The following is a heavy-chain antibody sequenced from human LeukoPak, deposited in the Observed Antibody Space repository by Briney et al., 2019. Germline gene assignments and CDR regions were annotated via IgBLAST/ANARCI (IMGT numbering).Heavy chain of an antibody. Sequence: PGGSLRLSCAASGFTFSNYAMSWVRQAPGKGLEWVSGISGSGAGTYYADSVKGRLSISRDNAKSSLYLQMNSLRVEDTAVYYCARDRHGYFDYWGQGTLVTVSS. CDR1: GFTFSNYA. CDR2: ISGSGAGT. V-gene: IGHV3-23*01. J-gene: IGHJ4*02. D-gene: IGHD6-13*01. CDR3: ARDRHGYFDY.